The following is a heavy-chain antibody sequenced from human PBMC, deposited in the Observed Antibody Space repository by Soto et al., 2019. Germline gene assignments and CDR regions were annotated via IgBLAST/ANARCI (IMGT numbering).Heavy chain of an antibody. J-gene: IGHJ4*02. Sequence: ASVKVSCKGSGYTFTSYGISWVRQAPGQGLEWMGWISAYNGNTNYAQKLQGRVTMTTDTSTSTAYMELRSLRSDDTAVYYCARDPFHYYGDLYASFEYWGQGTLVTVSS. V-gene: IGHV1-18*01. CDR3: ARDPFHYYGDLYASFEY. D-gene: IGHD4-17*01. CDR2: ISAYNGNT. CDR1: GYTFTSYG.